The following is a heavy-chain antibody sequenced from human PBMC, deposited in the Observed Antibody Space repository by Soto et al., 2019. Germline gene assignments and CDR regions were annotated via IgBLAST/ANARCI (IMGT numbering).Heavy chain of an antibody. Sequence: PGGSLRLSCAASGFTFSSYGIHWVRQAPGKGLEWVAVISYDGGTTDYAAPVKGRFTISRDDSKNTLYLQMNSLKTEDTAVYYCTTGLLRSGGAFDIWGQGTMVTVSS. CDR1: GFTFSSYG. D-gene: IGHD4-17*01. CDR2: ISYDGGTT. V-gene: IGHV3-15*01. CDR3: TTGLLRSGGAFDI. J-gene: IGHJ3*02.